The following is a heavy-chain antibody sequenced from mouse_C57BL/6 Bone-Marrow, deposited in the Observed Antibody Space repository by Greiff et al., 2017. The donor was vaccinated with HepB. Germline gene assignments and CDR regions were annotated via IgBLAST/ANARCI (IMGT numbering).Heavy chain of an antibody. CDR2: IDPSDSYT. V-gene: IGHV1-69*01. CDR1: GYTFTSYW. D-gene: IGHD2-4*01. CDR3: ARMGFYDYDEDWFAY. Sequence: VQLQQSGAELVMPGASVKLSCKASGYTFTSYWMHWVKQRPGQGLEWIGEIDPSDSYTNYNQKFKGKSTLTVDKSSSTAYMQLSSLTSEDSAVYYCARMGFYDYDEDWFAYWGQGTLVTVSA. J-gene: IGHJ3*01.